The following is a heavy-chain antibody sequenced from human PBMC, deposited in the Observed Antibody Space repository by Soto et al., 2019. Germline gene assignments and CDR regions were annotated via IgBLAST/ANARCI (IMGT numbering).Heavy chain of an antibody. D-gene: IGHD3-10*01. CDR2: IYWDDDK. CDR3: AHTSFVYNGHFVS. V-gene: IGHV2-5*02. CDR1: GFSLSTPGVG. Sequence: QITLKESGPTLVRPTQTLTLTCTFSGFSLSTPGVGVGLIRQPPGKALEWLALIYWDDDKRYSPSLISRLTSTQDGSITQVVFVMLTLDSVDSAIYYCAHTSFVYNGHFVSLGQGAPVTVSS. J-gene: IGHJ4*02.